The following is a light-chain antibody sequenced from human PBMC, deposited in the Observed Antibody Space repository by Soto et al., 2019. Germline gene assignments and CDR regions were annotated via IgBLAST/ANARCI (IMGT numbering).Light chain of an antibody. CDR3: CSYAGGTSVV. V-gene: IGLV2-23*01. CDR2: EDI. CDR1: SSDVGRYSL. Sequence: QSVLTRPASVSGSPGQSITISCTGTSSDVGRYSLVSWYQQHPGKAPKLMIYEDIERPSGVSNRFSGSKSGNTASLTISGLQTEDEADYYCCSYAGGTSVVFGGGTKLTVL. J-gene: IGLJ2*01.